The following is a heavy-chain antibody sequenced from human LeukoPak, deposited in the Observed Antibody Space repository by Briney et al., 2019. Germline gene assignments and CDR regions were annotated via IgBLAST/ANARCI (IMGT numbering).Heavy chain of an antibody. CDR1: GYTFTGYY. CDR3: ARDSYLRITMVRGALNWFDP. J-gene: IGHJ5*02. CDR2: INPNSGGT. D-gene: IGHD3-10*01. V-gene: IGHV1-2*02. Sequence: GASVKVSCKASGYTFTGYYMHWVRQAPGQGLGWMGWINPNSGGTNYAQKFQGRVTMTRDTSISTAYMELSRVRSDDTAVYYCARDSYLRITMVRGALNWFDPWGQGTLVTVSS.